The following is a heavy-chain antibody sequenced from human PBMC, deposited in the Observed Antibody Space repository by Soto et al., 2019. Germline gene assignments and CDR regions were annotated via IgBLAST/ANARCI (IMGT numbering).Heavy chain of an antibody. V-gene: IGHV1-18*04. D-gene: IGHD7-27*01. CDR1: GYRFTTYG. CDR3: ARGLGTNGLDV. J-gene: IGHJ6*02. CDR2: ISTYNGNT. Sequence: QVQLLQSGAEVKKPGASVKVSCKASGYRFTTYGITRVRLAPGQGLEWLGGISTYNGNTDYAQNLQDRVTMTTETSTSTAYMEVTSLTSDDTAVYYCARGLGTNGLDVWGQGTTVTVSS.